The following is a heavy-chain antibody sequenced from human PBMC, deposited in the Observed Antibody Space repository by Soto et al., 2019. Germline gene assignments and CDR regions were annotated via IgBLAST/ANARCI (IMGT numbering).Heavy chain of an antibody. V-gene: IGHV4-30-4*01. Sequence: SETLSLTCTVSGGSFTSGDYYWSWIRQPPGKGLEWIGYIYNSGSAYYNPSLKSRVTISVDTSKNQFSLKLNSITAADTAVYYCARAGGIQVWSEIDYWGQGILVTVSS. CDR1: GGSFTSGDYY. J-gene: IGHJ4*02. CDR2: IYNSGSA. D-gene: IGHD5-18*01. CDR3: ARAGGIQVWSEIDY.